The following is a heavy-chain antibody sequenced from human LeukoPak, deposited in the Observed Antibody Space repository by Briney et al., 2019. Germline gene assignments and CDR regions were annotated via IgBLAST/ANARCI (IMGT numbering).Heavy chain of an antibody. CDR1: GGSFSGYY. CDR3: ARGNPVEMATVYFDY. J-gene: IGHJ4*02. V-gene: IGHV4-34*01. CDR2: INHSGST. D-gene: IGHD5-24*01. Sequence: SETLSLTCAVYGGSFSGYYWSWIRQPPGKGLEWIGEINHSGSTNYNPSLKSRVTISVDTSKNQFSLKLSSVTAADTADYYCARGNPVEMATVYFDYWGQGTLVTVSS.